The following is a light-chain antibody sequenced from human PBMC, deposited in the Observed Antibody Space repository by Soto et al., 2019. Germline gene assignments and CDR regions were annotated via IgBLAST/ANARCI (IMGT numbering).Light chain of an antibody. CDR1: SSDVGNYIY. V-gene: IGLV2-14*01. CDR3: TSYTTSSTYV. J-gene: IGLJ1*01. CDR2: EVS. Sequence: QSALTQPASVSGSPGQSITISCTGTSSDVGNYIYVFWFQQHPGKAPKLIISEVSNRPSGVSSRFSGSKSGNTASLTISGLQAEDEAHYYCTSYTTSSTYVFGTGTKV.